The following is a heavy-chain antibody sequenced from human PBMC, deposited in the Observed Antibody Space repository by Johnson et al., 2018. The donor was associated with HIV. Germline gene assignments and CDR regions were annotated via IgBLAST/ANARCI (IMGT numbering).Heavy chain of an antibody. Sequence: VQLVESGGGLVQPGGSLRLSCAASGFTFSSYWMSWVRQAPGKGLEWVANIKQDGSEKYYVDSVKGRFTISRDKAKNSLYLPLNSLRAEDTAVSYCAGSEYGSSWSNAFDIWGQGTMVTVSS. CDR1: GFTFSSYW. CDR2: IKQDGSEK. J-gene: IGHJ3*02. D-gene: IGHD6-13*01. CDR3: AGSEYGSSWSNAFDI. V-gene: IGHV3-7*01.